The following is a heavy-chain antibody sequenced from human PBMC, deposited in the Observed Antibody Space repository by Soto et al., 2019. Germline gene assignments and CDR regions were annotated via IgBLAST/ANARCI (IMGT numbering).Heavy chain of an antibody. D-gene: IGHD2-21*02. Sequence: GGSLRLSCAASGFTFSSYAMSWVRQAPGKGLEWVSAISGSGGSTYYADSVKGRFTISRDNSKNTLYLQMNSLRAEDTAVYYCSKGAAYCGGDCYTVYYYGMDVWGQGTTV. V-gene: IGHV3-23*01. CDR2: ISGSGGST. CDR1: GFTFSSYA. CDR3: SKGAAYCGGDCYTVYYYGMDV. J-gene: IGHJ6*02.